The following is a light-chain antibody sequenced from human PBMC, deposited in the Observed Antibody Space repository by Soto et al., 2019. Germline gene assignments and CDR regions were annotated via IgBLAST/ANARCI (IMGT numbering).Light chain of an antibody. J-gene: IGKJ4*01. Sequence: EIGLTQSACTLSWSPGERATLFCGASQSVTSSSIAWHQQKPGRAPRLLIYGASSRATGIPDRFSASGSGTDFTLTISRLESEDSAVYYCQHYGSSPGLTFGGGTRWIS. CDR2: GAS. CDR3: QHYGSSPGLT. V-gene: IGKV3-20*01. CDR1: QSVTSSS.